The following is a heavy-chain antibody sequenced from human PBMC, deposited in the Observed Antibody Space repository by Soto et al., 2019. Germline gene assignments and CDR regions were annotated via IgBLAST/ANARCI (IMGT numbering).Heavy chain of an antibody. J-gene: IGHJ6*02. CDR2: IIPIFGTA. V-gene: IGHV1-69*13. CDR3: ASGYSSASWGPQTYYGMDV. Sequence: SVKVSCKASGGTFSSYAISWVRQAPGQGLEWMGGIIPIFGTANYAQKFQGRVTITADESTSTAYMELSSLRSEDTAVYYCASGYSSASWGPQTYYGMDVWGQGTTVTVSS. CDR1: GGTFSSYA. D-gene: IGHD6-6*01.